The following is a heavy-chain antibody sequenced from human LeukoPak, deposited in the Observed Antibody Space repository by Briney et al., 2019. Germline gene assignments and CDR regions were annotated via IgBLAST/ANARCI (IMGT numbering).Heavy chain of an antibody. Sequence: PGGSLRLSFAASGFTFSTYWMSWVRQAPGTGLEWVASIKQDGSEKSYVDSVKGRFTISRDNAKNSLYLQMNSLRAEDTAVYYCARGGYQLLWYWGQGTLVTVSS. D-gene: IGHD2-2*01. V-gene: IGHV3-7*04. J-gene: IGHJ4*02. CDR3: ARGGYQLLWY. CDR2: IKQDGSEK. CDR1: GFTFSTYW.